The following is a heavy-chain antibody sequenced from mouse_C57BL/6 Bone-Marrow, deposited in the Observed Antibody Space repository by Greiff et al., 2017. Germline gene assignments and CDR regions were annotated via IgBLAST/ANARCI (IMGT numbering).Heavy chain of an antibody. D-gene: IGHD4-1*01. CDR3: ARETWDYFDY. V-gene: IGHV3-6*01. Sequence: DVKLQESGPGLVKPSQSLSLTCSVTGYSITSGYYWNWIRQFPGNKLEWMGYISYDGSNNYNPSLKNRISITRDTSKNQFFLKLNSVTTEDTATYYCARETWDYFDYWGQGTTLTVSS. CDR2: ISYDGSN. CDR1: GYSITSGYY. J-gene: IGHJ2*01.